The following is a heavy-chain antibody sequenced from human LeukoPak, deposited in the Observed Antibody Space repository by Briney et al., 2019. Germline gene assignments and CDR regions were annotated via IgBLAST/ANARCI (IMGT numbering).Heavy chain of an antibody. J-gene: IGHJ6*04. CDR1: GFTFSSYG. Sequence: GGSLRLSCAASGFTFSSYGMHWVRQAPGKGLEWVSYISSSGSTIYYADSVKGRFTISRDNAKNSLYLQMNSLRAEDTAVYYCAREGYSSSWLDPYYYYGMDVWGKGTTVTVSS. V-gene: IGHV3-48*04. D-gene: IGHD6-13*01. CDR2: ISSSGSTI. CDR3: AREGYSSSWLDPYYYYGMDV.